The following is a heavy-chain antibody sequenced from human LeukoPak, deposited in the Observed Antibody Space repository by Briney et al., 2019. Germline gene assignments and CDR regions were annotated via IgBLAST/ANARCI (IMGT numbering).Heavy chain of an antibody. J-gene: IGHJ4*02. CDR2: IYSGGST. CDR1: GFTVSSNY. CDR3: ARVRSSSWYDY. Sequence: GGPLRLSCAASGFTVSSNYMSWVRQAPGKGLEWVSVIYSGGSTYYADSVKGRFTISRDNSKNTLYLQMNSLRAEDTAVYYCARVRSSSWYDYWGQGTLVTVSS. D-gene: IGHD6-13*01. V-gene: IGHV3-53*01.